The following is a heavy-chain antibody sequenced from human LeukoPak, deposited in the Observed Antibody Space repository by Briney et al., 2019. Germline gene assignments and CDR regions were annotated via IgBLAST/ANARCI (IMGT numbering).Heavy chain of an antibody. J-gene: IGHJ5*02. CDR1: GFTFSSYW. Sequence: AGASLRLSCAASGFTFSSYWMSWVRQAPGKGLEWVANIKQDGSEKYYVDSVKGRFTISRDNAKNSLYLQMNSLRAEDTAVYYCARLICIAAAGIFWFDPWGQGTLVTVSS. D-gene: IGHD6-13*01. CDR3: ARLICIAAAGIFWFDP. CDR2: IKQDGSEK. V-gene: IGHV3-7*01.